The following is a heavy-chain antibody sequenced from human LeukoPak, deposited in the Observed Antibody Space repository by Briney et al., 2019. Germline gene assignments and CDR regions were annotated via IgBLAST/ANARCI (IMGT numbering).Heavy chain of an antibody. V-gene: IGHV3-30*02. CDR2: IWYDGNEK. J-gene: IGHJ4*02. D-gene: IGHD1/OR15-1a*01. Sequence: GGSLRLSCAASGFTFSSYGMSWVRQAPGKGLDWVAFIWYDGNEKHYADSAKGRFTISRDNSQNTLYLHMSSLRAEDTAIYYCATEQEGRRAAFDYWGQGTLVTVSS. CDR1: GFTFSSYG. CDR3: ATEQEGRRAAFDY.